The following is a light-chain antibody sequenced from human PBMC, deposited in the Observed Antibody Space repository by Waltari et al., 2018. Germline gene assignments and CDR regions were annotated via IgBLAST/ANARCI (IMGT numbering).Light chain of an antibody. Sequence: SVLTQPPSVSGAPGQRVTISCSGSRSNIGSNTVNWYQHLPGTAPRLLIFANNRRPSGFPDRFSASKSGTSASLAISGLQSGDEADYYCATWDDSLHGVVFGGGTKVTV. CDR3: ATWDDSLHGVV. V-gene: IGLV1-44*01. CDR2: ANN. CDR1: RSNIGSNT. J-gene: IGLJ3*02.